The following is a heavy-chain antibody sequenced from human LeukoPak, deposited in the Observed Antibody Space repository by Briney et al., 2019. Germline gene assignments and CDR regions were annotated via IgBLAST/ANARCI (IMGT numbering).Heavy chain of an antibody. CDR1: GFTFDDYT. CDR2: ISWNGGST. D-gene: IGHD5-18*01. V-gene: IGHV3-43*01. CDR3: ARADWDTAMIDY. J-gene: IGHJ4*02. Sequence: GGSLRLSCAASGFTFDDYTMHWVRQAPGKGLEWVSLISWNGGSTNYADSVKGRFTISRDNAKNSLYLQMNSLRAEDTAVYYCARADWDTAMIDYWGQGTLVTVSS.